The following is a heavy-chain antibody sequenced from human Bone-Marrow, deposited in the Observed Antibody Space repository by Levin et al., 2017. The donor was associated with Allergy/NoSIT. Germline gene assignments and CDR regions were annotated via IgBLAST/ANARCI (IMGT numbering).Heavy chain of an antibody. CDR3: ARGASRKYFQH. V-gene: IGHV4-34*01. CDR2: INHSGST. J-gene: IGHJ1*01. CDR1: GGSFSGYY. Sequence: SQTLSLTCAVYGGSFSGYYWSWIRQPPGKGLEWIGEINHSGSTNYNPSLKSRVTISVDTSKNQFSLKLSSVTAADTAVYYCARGASRKYFQHWGQGTLVTVSS.